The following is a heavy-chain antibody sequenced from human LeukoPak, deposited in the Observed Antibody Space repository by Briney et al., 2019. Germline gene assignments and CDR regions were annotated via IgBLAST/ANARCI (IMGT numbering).Heavy chain of an antibody. V-gene: IGHV3-23*01. Sequence: GGSLRLSCAVSGFTFSTYAMSWVRQAPGKGLEWVSVISGSGDNTYYADSVKGRFTISRDNFKNTLYLQMNSLRAEDTAVYYCAKASRNCSRTSCYEYFQHWGQGTLVTVPS. CDR3: AKASRNCSRTSCYEYFQH. CDR1: GFTFSTYA. CDR2: ISGSGDNT. J-gene: IGHJ1*01. D-gene: IGHD2-2*01.